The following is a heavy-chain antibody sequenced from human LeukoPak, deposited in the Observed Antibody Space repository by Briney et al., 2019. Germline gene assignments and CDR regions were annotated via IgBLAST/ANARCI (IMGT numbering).Heavy chain of an antibody. J-gene: IGHJ2*01. CDR1: GGSFSGYY. Sequence: PSETLSLTCAVYGGSFSGYYWSWIRQPPGKGLEWIGEINHSGSTNYNPSLKSRVTISVDTSKNQFSLKRSSVTAADTAVYYCATVAGMDWYFDLWGRGTLVTVSS. V-gene: IGHV4-34*01. CDR2: INHSGST. D-gene: IGHD6-19*01. CDR3: ATVAGMDWYFDL.